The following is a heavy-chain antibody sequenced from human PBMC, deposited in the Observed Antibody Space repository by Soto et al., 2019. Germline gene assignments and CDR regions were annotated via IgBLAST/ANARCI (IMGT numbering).Heavy chain of an antibody. J-gene: IGHJ6*02. Sequence: PGESLKISCKGSGYSFTSYWIGWVRQMPGKGLEWMGIIYPGDSDTRYSPSFQGQVTISADKSISTAYLQWSSLKATDTAMYYCARDWGNTYYDILTGYQHYYYYGMDAWGQGTTVTVSS. CDR1: GYSFTSYW. CDR2: IYPGDSDT. CDR3: ARDWGNTYYDILTGYQHYYYYGMDA. D-gene: IGHD3-9*01. V-gene: IGHV5-51*01.